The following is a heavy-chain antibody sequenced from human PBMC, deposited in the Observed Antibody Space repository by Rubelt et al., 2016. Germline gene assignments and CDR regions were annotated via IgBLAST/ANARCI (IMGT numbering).Heavy chain of an antibody. CDR1: GCSIISRSYY. D-gene: IGHD4-11*01. J-gene: IGHJ4*02. CDR2: ISYSGST. Sequence: QLQLQESGPGLVKPSETLSLTCPVSGCSIISRSYYWGWIRPPPRKGLEWIGRISYSGSTYYNPSLTSRVTISLDTSKNQLSVNLTPVPAADTAVYYCYRRGLNYAADYWGQGTLVTVSS. V-gene: IGHV4-39*01. CDR3: YRRGLNYAADY.